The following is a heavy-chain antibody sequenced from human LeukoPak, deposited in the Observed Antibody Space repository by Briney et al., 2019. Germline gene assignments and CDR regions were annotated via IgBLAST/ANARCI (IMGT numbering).Heavy chain of an antibody. V-gene: IGHV1-2*02. CDR2: INSNSGAR. Sequence: GASVKVSCKASVYTFNGYYMHWVRQAPGQGLESMGWINSNSGARNYAQKFQGRVTMSRDTSINTAYMELSRLTSDDTAVYYCARGRGGATTGLDHWGQGALVTVSS. J-gene: IGHJ4*02. CDR3: ARGRGGATTGLDH. CDR1: VYTFNGYY. D-gene: IGHD1-26*01.